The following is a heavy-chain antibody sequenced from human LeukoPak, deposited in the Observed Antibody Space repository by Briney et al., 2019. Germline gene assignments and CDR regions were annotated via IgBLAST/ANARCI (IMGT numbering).Heavy chain of an antibody. CDR1: GGTFSSYA. V-gene: IGHV1-69*05. CDR2: IIPIFGTA. D-gene: IGHD3-22*01. J-gene: IGHJ6*02. CDR3: AITYYYDSSGTKNTYYYYGMDV. Sequence: GASVKVSCKASGGTFSSYAISWVRQAPGQGLEWMGGIIPIFGTANYAQKFQGRVTMTRDTSTSTVYMELSSLRSEDTAVYYCAITYYYDSSGTKNTYYYYGMDVWGQGTTVTVSS.